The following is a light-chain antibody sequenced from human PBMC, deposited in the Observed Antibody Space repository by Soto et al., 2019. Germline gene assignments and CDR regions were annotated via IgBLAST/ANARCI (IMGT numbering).Light chain of an antibody. V-gene: IGKV1-39*01. J-gene: IGKJ1*01. CDR1: RSIAEF. Sequence: DIQMTQSPSYLSASIGDRVTISCRASRSIAEFLNWYQHKPGKAPRLLIYSSSTLQSGVPSNFSGSGSGTDFTLTISSLQPEDFATYYCQQSYSNPRTFGQGTKVDIK. CDR3: QQSYSNPRT. CDR2: SSS.